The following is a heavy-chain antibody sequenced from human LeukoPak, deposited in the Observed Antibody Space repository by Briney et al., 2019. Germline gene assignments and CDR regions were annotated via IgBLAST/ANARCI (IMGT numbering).Heavy chain of an antibody. J-gene: IGHJ3*01. CDR3: ARVSATTGGTDALDL. D-gene: IGHD1-1*01. V-gene: IGHV3-72*01. CDR2: IRRKPQSYTT. CDR1: GLTFSDHF. Sequence: GGSLRLSCAASGLTFSDHFMDWVRQAPGKGLEWVGRIRRKPQSYTTEYAASVKGRFTFSRDDSKNSLYLQMNSLETEDTAVYHCARVSATTGGTDALDLWGQGTMVTVSS.